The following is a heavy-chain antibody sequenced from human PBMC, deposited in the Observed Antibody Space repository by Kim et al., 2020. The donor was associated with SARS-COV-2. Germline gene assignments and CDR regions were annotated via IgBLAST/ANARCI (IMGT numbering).Heavy chain of an antibody. V-gene: IGHV3-11*05. CDR3: ARDSKEWLVLYGMDV. Sequence: GGSLRLSCAASGFTFSDYYMSWIRQAPGKGLEWVSYISSSSSYTNYADSVKGRFTISRDNAKNSLYLQMNSLRAEDTAVYYCARDSKEWLVLYGMDVWGQGTTVTVSS. CDR1: GFTFSDYY. CDR2: ISSSSSYT. J-gene: IGHJ6*02. D-gene: IGHD6-19*01.